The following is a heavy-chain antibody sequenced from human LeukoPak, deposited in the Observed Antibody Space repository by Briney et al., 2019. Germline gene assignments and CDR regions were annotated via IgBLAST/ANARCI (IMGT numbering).Heavy chain of an antibody. D-gene: IGHD3-10*01. CDR2: IYYTGST. J-gene: IGHJ4*02. Sequence: PSETLSLTCTVSGGSVSSGGYFWNWIRQHPGKGLEWIESIYYTGSTYYNPSLKSRVTISVDTSKNHFSLNLSSVTAADTAVYYCARDRLMVRRGGYFDYWGQGTLVTVSS. CDR1: GGSVSSGGYF. V-gene: IGHV4-31*03. CDR3: ARDRLMVRRGGYFDY.